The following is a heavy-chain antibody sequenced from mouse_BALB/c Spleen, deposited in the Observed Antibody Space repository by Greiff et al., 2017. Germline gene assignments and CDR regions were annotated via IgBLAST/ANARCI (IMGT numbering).Heavy chain of an antibody. CDR1: GFTFSSYG. CDR2: ISSGGSYT. Sequence: EVHLVESGGDLVKPGGSLKLSCAASGFTFSSYGMSWVRQTPDKRLEWVATISSGGSYTYYPDSVKGRFTISRDNAKNTLYLQMSSLKSEDTAMYYCARHDDFTHYAMDYWGQGTSVTVSS. V-gene: IGHV5-6*01. CDR3: ARHDDFTHYAMDY. D-gene: IGHD2-4*01. J-gene: IGHJ4*01.